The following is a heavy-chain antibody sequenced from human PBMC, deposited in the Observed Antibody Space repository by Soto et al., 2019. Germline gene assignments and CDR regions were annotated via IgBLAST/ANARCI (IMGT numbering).Heavy chain of an antibody. J-gene: IGHJ5*02. CDR2: MNPNSGNT. CDR3: ASWAWRKSQIDCSSTSCYNWFDP. D-gene: IGHD2-2*01. Sequence: ASVKVSCKASGYTFTSYGISWVRQAPGQGLEWMGWMNPNSGNTGYAQKFQGRVTMTRNTSISTAYMELSSLRSEDTAVYYCASWAWRKSQIDCSSTSCYNWFDPWGQGTLVTVSS. V-gene: IGHV1-8*02. CDR1: GYTFTSYG.